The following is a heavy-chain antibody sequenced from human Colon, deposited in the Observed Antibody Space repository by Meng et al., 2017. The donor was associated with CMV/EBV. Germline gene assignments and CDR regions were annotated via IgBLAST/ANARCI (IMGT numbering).Heavy chain of an antibody. J-gene: IGHJ4*02. V-gene: IGHV1-2*02. D-gene: IGHD6-13*01. CDR1: GYSFTGYY. CDR3: VRDSRIAAAGMEFGN. CDR2: IHPNRGDT. Sequence: ASVKVSCKTSGYSFTGYYIHWVRQAPGQGLEWMGCIHPNRGDTRYSQSFQDRVTLTSDTSLRTAYMEVSRLTSDDTAVYYCVRDSRIAAAGMEFGNWGQGTLVTVSS.